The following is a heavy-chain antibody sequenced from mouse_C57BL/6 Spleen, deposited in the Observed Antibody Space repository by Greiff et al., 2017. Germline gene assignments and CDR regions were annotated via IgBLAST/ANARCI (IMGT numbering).Heavy chain of an antibody. V-gene: IGHV5-16*01. CDR3: ARDERRGFAY. CDR1: GFTFSDYY. CDR2: INYDGSST. D-gene: IGHD2-12*01. Sequence: EVKLVESEGGLVQPGSSMKLSCTASGFTFSDYYMAWVRQVPEKGLEWVANINYDGSSTYYLDSLKSRFIISRDNAKNILYLQMSSLKSEDTATYYCARDERRGFAYWGQGTLVTVSA. J-gene: IGHJ3*01.